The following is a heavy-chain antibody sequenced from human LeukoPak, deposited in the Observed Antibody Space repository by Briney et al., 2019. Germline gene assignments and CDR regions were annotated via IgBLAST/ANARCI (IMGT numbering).Heavy chain of an antibody. CDR3: GRVTGYTIEDYFDY. V-gene: IGHV4-59*01. D-gene: IGHD3-9*01. J-gene: IGHJ4*02. Sequence: SETLSLTCTVSGGSISSYYWSWIRQPPGKGLEWIGYIYYSGSTNYNPSLKSRVTISVDTSKNQFSLKLRSVTAADTAVYYCGRVTGYTIEDYFDYWGQGTLVTVSS. CDR2: IYYSGST. CDR1: GGSISSYY.